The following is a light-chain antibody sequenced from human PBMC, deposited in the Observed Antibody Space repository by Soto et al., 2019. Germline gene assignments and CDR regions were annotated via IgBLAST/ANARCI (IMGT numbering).Light chain of an antibody. Sequence: QSVLSQPPSVSGTPVQIITISCTGSSSNIGANYDVHWYRQVPGTAPKLLMSGDNNRPSGVADRFSGSKSGTSASLAITRLQAEDEADYYCQSYDSSLNRVFGTGTKVTVL. CDR3: QSYDSSLNRV. J-gene: IGLJ1*01. CDR1: SSNIGANYD. V-gene: IGLV1-40*01. CDR2: GDN.